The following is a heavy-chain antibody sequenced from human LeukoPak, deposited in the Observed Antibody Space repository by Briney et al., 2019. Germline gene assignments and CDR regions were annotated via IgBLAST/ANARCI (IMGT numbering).Heavy chain of an antibody. J-gene: IGHJ4*02. V-gene: IGHV1-8*01. D-gene: IGHD1-20*01. CDR3: ARDITGAFDY. CDR2: MNPNSGNT. CDR1: GYTFTSYD. Sequence: ASVKVSCEASGYTFTSYDINWVRQATGQGLEWMGWMNPNSGNTGYAQKFQGRVTMTRDTSTSTVYMELSSLRSEDTAVYYCARDITGAFDYWGQGTLVTVSS.